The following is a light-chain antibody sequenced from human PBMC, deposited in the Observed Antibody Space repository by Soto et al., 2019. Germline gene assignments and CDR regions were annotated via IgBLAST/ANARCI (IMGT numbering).Light chain of an antibody. CDR1: QSTSTW. J-gene: IGKJ1*01. CDR3: QQYMTYPYA. Sequence: DILMTQSPSTLSASVGDRVTITCRASQSTSTWLAWYQQRPGKTPKLLISEASKLESGVPSRFSGGGAGTEFTLTISSLQPDDFATYYCQQYMTYPYAFGQGTKVEIK. CDR2: EAS. V-gene: IGKV1-5*03.